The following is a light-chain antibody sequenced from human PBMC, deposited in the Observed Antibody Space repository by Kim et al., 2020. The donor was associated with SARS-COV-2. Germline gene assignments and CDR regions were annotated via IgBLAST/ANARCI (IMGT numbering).Light chain of an antibody. CDR1: SPRSYY. CDR2: GKN. Sequence: ALGQTVRITCQGDSPRSYYATRYQQRQGQAPILVIYGKNNRPSGIPDRFSGSSAGNTASLTITGTQAGDEADYYCNSRDSNDNVVFGGGTQLTVL. CDR3: NSRDSNDNVV. J-gene: IGLJ2*01. V-gene: IGLV3-19*01.